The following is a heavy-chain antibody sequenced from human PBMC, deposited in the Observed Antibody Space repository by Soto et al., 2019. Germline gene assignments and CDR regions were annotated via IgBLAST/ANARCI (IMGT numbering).Heavy chain of an antibody. CDR2: IYSGGST. D-gene: IGHD4-17*01. Sequence: GGSLRLSCAASGFTVSSNYMSWVRQAPGKGLEWVSVIYSGGSTYYADSVKGRFTISRDNSKNTLYLQMNSLRAEDTAVYYCASYGGNPPRSDYRGQGPLGTVSS. CDR3: ASYGGNPPRSDY. J-gene: IGHJ4*02. V-gene: IGHV3-53*01. CDR1: GFTVSSNY.